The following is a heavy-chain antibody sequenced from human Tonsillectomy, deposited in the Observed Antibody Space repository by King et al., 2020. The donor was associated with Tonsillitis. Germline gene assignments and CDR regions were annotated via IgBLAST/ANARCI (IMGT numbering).Heavy chain of an antibody. J-gene: IGHJ5*02. CDR3: ARDRSGFYYGSGSPAHWFDP. D-gene: IGHD3-10*01. CDR1: GGSISSYY. CDR2: IYYNGST. V-gene: IGHV4-59*01. Sequence: VQLQESGPGLVKPSETVSLTCTVSGGSISSYYWSWIRQPPGKGLEWIGCIYYNGSTNYNPSLKSRVTISVDTSKNQFSLKLISVTAADTAVYFCARDRSGFYYGSGSPAHWFDPWGQGTLVTVSS.